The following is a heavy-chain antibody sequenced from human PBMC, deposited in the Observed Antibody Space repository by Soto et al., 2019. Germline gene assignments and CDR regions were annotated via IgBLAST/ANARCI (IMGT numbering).Heavy chain of an antibody. CDR3: ARGLEYSSSFYYFDY. J-gene: IGHJ4*02. CDR2: INHSGST. CDR1: GGSFSGYY. Sequence: SETLSLTCAVYGGSFSGYYWSWIRQPPGKGPEWIGEINHSGSTNYNPSLKSRVTISVDTSKNRFSLKLSSVTAADTAVYYCARGLEYSSSFYYFDYWGQGTLVTSPQ. D-gene: IGHD6-6*01. V-gene: IGHV4-34*01.